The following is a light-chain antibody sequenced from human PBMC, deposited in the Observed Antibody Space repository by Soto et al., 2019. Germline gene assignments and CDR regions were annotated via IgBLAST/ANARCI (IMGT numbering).Light chain of an antibody. Sequence: EIVVTQSPATLSVSPGERATLSCRASLSISTNLAWYQQKPGQAPRLLIYGASTRATGIPARFSGSGSGTEFTLTISSLQSEDFAVYYCHQYHLWPWTFGQGTKVDIK. CDR2: GAS. CDR3: HQYHLWPWT. V-gene: IGKV3D-15*01. CDR1: LSISTN. J-gene: IGKJ1*01.